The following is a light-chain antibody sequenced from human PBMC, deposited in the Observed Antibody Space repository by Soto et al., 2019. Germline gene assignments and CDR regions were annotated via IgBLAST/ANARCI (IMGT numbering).Light chain of an antibody. Sequence: QSVLTQPASVSGSPGQSSTISCVSTSSDIGDYNYVSWYQQHPGKVPKVIIYDVSNRPSGVSYRFSGTKSGNTASLTVSGLQAEDEADYYCCSYTRSGTLIFGTGTKVTVL. V-gene: IGLV2-14*01. CDR3: CSYTRSGTLI. J-gene: IGLJ1*01. CDR2: DVS. CDR1: SSDIGDYNY.